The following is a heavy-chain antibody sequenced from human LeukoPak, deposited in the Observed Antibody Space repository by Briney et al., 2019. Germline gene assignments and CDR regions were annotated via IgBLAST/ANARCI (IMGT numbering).Heavy chain of an antibody. Sequence: PGGSRRLSCSASGFTFSSYAMHWVRQAPGKGLEYVSAISSNGGSTYYADSVKGRFTISRDNSKNTLYLQMSSLRAEDTAVYYCVKDRRSGWYEAEYFQHWGQGTLVTVSS. V-gene: IGHV3-64D*06. J-gene: IGHJ1*01. CDR3: VKDRRSGWYEAEYFQH. D-gene: IGHD6-19*01. CDR1: GFTFSSYA. CDR2: ISSNGGST.